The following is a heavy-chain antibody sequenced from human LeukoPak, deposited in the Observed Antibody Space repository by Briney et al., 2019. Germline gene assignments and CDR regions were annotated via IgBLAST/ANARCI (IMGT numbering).Heavy chain of an antibody. Sequence: GGSLRLSCAASAFTFSSYGMHWVRQAPGKGLEWVAVIWFDGSNKYYADSVKGRFTISRDNSKNTLYLQMNSLRAEDTAVYYCARSGYTSGKDVDYWGQGTLVTVSS. CDR3: ARSGYTSGKDVDY. J-gene: IGHJ4*02. CDR2: IWFDGSNK. V-gene: IGHV3-33*01. CDR1: AFTFSSYG. D-gene: IGHD6-19*01.